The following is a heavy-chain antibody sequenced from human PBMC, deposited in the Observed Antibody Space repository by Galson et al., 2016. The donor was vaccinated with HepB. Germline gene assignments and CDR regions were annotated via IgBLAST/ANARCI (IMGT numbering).Heavy chain of an antibody. D-gene: IGHD3-22*01. CDR2: ISSSSAYI. CDR1: GFTFSSYS. CDR3: ARGRSNYYDSSGFWAKTY. V-gene: IGHV3-21*01. J-gene: IGHJ4*02. Sequence: SLRLSCAASGFTFSSYSMDWVRQAPGKGLEWVSSISSSSAYIHYGDSVKGRFTISRDNAKNSLYLQMESLRAEDTAVYYCARGRSNYYDSSGFWAKTYWGQGTLVSVSS.